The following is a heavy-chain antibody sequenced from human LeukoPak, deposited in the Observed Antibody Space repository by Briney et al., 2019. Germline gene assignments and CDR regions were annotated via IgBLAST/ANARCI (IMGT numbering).Heavy chain of an antibody. CDR3: ASSEATTTPPPYGMDV. V-gene: IGHV4-31*03. Sequence: SETLSLTCTVSSGSLSSGGYYWNWIRQHPGKGLEWIGYNHHSGSTFYNPSLKSRVTMSVDTSKSQFSLKLSSVTAADTAIYYCASSEATTTPPPYGMDVWGQGTTVTVSS. CDR2: NHHSGST. D-gene: IGHD1-26*01. J-gene: IGHJ6*02. CDR1: SGSLSSGGYY.